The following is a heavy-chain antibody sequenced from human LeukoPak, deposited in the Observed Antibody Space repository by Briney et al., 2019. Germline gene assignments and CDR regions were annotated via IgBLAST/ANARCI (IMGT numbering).Heavy chain of an antibody. J-gene: IGHJ5*02. D-gene: IGHD5-18*01. CDR2: IYPGDSRI. CDR1: GYSFTSYW. CDR3: ACREFYSPWPGP. V-gene: IGHV5-51*01. Sequence: GESLKISCKGSGYSFTSYWIGWVRQTPGKGLEWMGVIYPGDSRIRYNPSFEGQVTISADKSINTAYLQWSSLKASDTAMYYCACREFYSPWPGPWGQGTLVTVSS.